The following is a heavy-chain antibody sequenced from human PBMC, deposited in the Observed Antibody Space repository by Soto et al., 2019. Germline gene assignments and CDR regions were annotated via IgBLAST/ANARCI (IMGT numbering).Heavy chain of an antibody. D-gene: IGHD3-9*01. Sequence: PSETLSLTCNVSGAAISYHYWTWIRQPPGKGLEWIGYIYGTGSTNYNPSLKSRVTISVDTSKNQFSLKLTSVTAADTAVYYCARESLDSTNRHFFDYWGQGTLVTSPQ. CDR2: IYGTGST. CDR1: GAAISYHY. CDR3: ARESLDSTNRHFFDY. V-gene: IGHV4-59*11. J-gene: IGHJ4*02.